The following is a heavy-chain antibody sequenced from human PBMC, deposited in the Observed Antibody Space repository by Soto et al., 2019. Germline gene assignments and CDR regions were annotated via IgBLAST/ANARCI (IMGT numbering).Heavy chain of an antibody. V-gene: IGHV4-34*01. CDR3: PRGKPIEYRFGPLNFFYYGLDV. CDR1: SASLGDPY. CDR2: VHPSGST. D-gene: IGHD3-10*01. Sequence: ATASLACTVFSASLGDPYWAWLRQFPDRGLEWIGEVHPSGSTDYNPSLKSRLTLSLDTSKTQFSQKVASVTAADTAVYFCPRGKPIEYRFGPLNFFYYGLDVWGPGTKVTVSS. J-gene: IGHJ6*02.